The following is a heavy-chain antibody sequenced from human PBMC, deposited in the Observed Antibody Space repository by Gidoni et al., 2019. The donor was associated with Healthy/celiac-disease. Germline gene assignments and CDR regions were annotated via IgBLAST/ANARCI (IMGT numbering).Heavy chain of an antibody. D-gene: IGHD3-22*01. CDR3: ASLRVNLYDSSLDY. CDR1: GGPISSYY. V-gene: IGHV4-59*01. J-gene: IGHJ4*02. CDR2: IYYSGST. Sequence: QVQLQESGPGLVKPSETLSLTCTVSGGPISSYYWSWIRQPPGKGLEWIGYIYYSGSTNYNPSLKSRVTISVDTSKNQFSLKLSSVTAADTAVYYCASLRVNLYDSSLDYWGQGTLVTVSS.